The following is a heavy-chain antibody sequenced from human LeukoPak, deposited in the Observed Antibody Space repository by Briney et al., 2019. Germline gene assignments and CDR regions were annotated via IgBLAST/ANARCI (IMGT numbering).Heavy chain of an antibody. CDR1: GFSLGTDW. Sequence: GGPLRLSCAASGFSLGTDWMNWLRQAPGKGLVWVSRINSDGSTTTYADSVKGRFTISRDNAKNTLYLQMNSLRAEDTAVYYCGGGGYLLDYWGQGTLVTVSS. D-gene: IGHD1-26*01. CDR2: INSDGSTT. V-gene: IGHV3-74*01. CDR3: GGGGYLLDY. J-gene: IGHJ4*02.